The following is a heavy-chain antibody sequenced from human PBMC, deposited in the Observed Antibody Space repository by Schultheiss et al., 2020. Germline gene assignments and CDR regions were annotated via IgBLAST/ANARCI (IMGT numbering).Heavy chain of an antibody. CDR3: ARDSEYYDILTGPKPRDAFDI. D-gene: IGHD3-9*01. CDR2: ISGSGDST. V-gene: IGHV3-66*01. J-gene: IGHJ3*02. CDR1: GFTVSSNY. Sequence: GGSLRLSCAASGFTVSSNYMSWVRQAPGKGLEWVSVISGSGDSTYYADSVKGRFTISRDNAKNTLYLQMNSLRAEDTAVYYCARDSEYYDILTGPKPRDAFDIWGQGTMVTVSS.